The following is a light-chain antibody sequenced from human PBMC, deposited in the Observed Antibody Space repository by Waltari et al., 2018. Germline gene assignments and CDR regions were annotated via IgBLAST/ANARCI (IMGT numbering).Light chain of an antibody. V-gene: IGKV1-33*01. CDR3: QQYNNLPLT. CDR1: QDINNY. Sequence: DTQMMQSPSSLSASVGDRVTITCQASQDINNYLNWYQQKPGKAPKLLIYDASNLETGVPSRFSGSGSGTDFTFTISSLQPEDIATYYCQQYNNLPLTFGPGTKVDIK. CDR2: DAS. J-gene: IGKJ3*01.